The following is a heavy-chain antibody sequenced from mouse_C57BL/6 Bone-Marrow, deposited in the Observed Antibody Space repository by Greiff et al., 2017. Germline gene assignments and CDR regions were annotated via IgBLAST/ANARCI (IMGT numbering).Heavy chain of an antibody. V-gene: IGHV1-50*01. J-gene: IGHJ4*01. Sequence: QVQLQQPGAELVKPGASVKLSCKASGYTFTSYWMQWVQQRPGQGLEWIGEIDPSDSYTNYNQKFKGKATVTVDTSSSTAYMQLSSLTSEDSAVYYCARWGYDAMDYWGQGTSVTVSS. CDR1: GYTFTSYW. D-gene: IGHD3-1*01. CDR2: IDPSDSYT. CDR3: ARWGYDAMDY.